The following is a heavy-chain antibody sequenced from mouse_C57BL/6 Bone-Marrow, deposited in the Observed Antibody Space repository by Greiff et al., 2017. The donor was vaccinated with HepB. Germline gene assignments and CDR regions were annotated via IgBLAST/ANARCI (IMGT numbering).Heavy chain of an antibody. J-gene: IGHJ3*01. CDR1: GYSITSGYY. Sequence: ESGPGLVKPSQSLSLTCSVTGYSITSGYYWNWIRQFPGNKLEWMGYISYDGSNNYNPSLKNRISITRDTSKNQFFLKLNSVTTEDTATYYCARYSFAYWGQGTLVTVSA. CDR2: ISYDGSN. CDR3: ARYSFAY. V-gene: IGHV3-6*01.